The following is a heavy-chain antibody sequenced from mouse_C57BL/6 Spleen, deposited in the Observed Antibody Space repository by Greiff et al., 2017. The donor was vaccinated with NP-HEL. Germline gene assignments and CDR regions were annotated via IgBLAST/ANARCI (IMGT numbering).Heavy chain of an antibody. CDR1: GFSLTSYG. Sequence: QVQLQQSGPGLVQPSQSLSITCTVSGFSLTSYGVHWVRQSPGKGLEWLGVIWSGGSTDYNAAFISRLSISKDNSKSQVFFKMNSLQADDTAIYYCAREGYYGSHWYFDVWGTGTTVTVSS. D-gene: IGHD1-1*01. CDR3: AREGYYGSHWYFDV. CDR2: IWSGGST. V-gene: IGHV2-2*01. J-gene: IGHJ1*03.